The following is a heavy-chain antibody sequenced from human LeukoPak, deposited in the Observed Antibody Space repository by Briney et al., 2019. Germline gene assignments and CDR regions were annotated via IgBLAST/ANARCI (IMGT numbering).Heavy chain of an antibody. CDR3: ARDMPTRIRMVYPKYTWFDP. V-gene: IGHV1-46*01. CDR2: INPSGSST. CDR1: GYTFTSYY. Sequence: ASVKLSCKASGYTFTSYYMHWVRQPPGQGLEWMGIINPSGSSTSYAQKFKGSVKMTSNISAGTVYMELSSLRSEDTAVYYCARDMPTRIRMVYPKYTWFDPWGQGTLVTVAS. J-gene: IGHJ5*02. D-gene: IGHD2-8*01.